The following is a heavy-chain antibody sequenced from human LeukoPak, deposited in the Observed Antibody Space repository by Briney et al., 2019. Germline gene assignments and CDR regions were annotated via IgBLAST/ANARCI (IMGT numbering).Heavy chain of an antibody. D-gene: IGHD3-3*01. J-gene: IGHJ6*03. CDR1: GGTFSSYA. Sequence: ASVKVSCKASGGTFSSYAISWVRQAPGQGLEWMGGIIPIFGTANYAQKFQGRVTITADESTSTAYMELSSLRSEDTAVYYCAREKDSFFGVVNIGYYYYYMDVWGKGTTVTVSS. CDR3: AREKDSFFGVVNIGYYYYYMDV. V-gene: IGHV1-69*13. CDR2: IIPIFGTA.